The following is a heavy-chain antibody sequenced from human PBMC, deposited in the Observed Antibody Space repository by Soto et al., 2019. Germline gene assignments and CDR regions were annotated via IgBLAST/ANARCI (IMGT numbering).Heavy chain of an antibody. D-gene: IGHD6-13*01. V-gene: IGHV5-10-1*01. CDR1: GYSFTSYW. CDR3: ARQDGQQLAYNWFDP. CDR2: IDPSDSYT. Sequence: ESLKISCKGSGYSFTSYWINWVRQMPGKGLEWMGRIDPSDSYTNYSPSFQGHVTISADKSISTAYLQWSSLKASDTAMYYCARQDGQQLAYNWFDPWGQGTLVTVSS. J-gene: IGHJ5*02.